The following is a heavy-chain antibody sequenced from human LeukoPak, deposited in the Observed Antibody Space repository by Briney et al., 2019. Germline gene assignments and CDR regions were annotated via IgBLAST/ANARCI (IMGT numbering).Heavy chain of an antibody. D-gene: IGHD5-12*01. CDR1: GYTFITYG. Sequence: ASVKVSCKASGYTFITYGISWVRQAPGQGLEWMGWFSPYNDKTNYVETLQGSVTMTTDTSTSTAYMELRSLRSDDTAVYYCAREHGGYVSRDGLDSWGQGTMVTVSS. J-gene: IGHJ3*02. CDR3: AREHGGYVSRDGLDS. CDR2: FSPYNDKT. V-gene: IGHV1-18*04.